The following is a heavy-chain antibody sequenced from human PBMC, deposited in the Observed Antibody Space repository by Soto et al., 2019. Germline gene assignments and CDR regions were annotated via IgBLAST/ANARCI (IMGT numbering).Heavy chain of an antibody. V-gene: IGHV3-30*18. CDR3: AKSSMVRGVINYFYYYYYYMDV. Sequence: PGGSLRLSCAASGFTFSSYGMHWVCQAPGKGLEWVAVISYDGSNKYYADSVKGRFTISRDNSKNTLYLQMNSLRAEDTAVYYCAKSSMVRGVINYFYYYYYYMDVWGKGTTVTVSS. CDR2: ISYDGSNK. CDR1: GFTFSSYG. D-gene: IGHD3-10*01. J-gene: IGHJ6*03.